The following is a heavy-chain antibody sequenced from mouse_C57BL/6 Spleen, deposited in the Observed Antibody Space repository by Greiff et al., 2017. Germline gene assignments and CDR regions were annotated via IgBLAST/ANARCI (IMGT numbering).Heavy chain of an antibody. CDR3: ARGRYYSNSNYFDY. CDR1: GYTFTTYP. V-gene: IGHV1-47*01. J-gene: IGHJ2*01. D-gene: IGHD2-5*01. CDR2: FHPYNDDT. Sequence: QVHVKQSGAELVKPGASVKMSCKASGYTFTTYPIEWMKQNHGKSLEWIGNFHPYNDDTKYNEKFKGKATLTVEKSSSTVYLELSRLPSDDSAVYYCARGRYYSNSNYFDYWGQGTTLTVSS.